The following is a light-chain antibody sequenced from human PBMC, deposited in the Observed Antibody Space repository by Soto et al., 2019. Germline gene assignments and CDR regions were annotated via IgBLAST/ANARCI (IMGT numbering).Light chain of an antibody. CDR1: QSISSW. CDR2: KAS. J-gene: IGKJ1*01. V-gene: IGKV1-5*03. CDR3: QQYNSYWT. Sequence: DIQMTQSPSPLSASLGDRVTITCRASQSISSWLAWYQQKPGKAPKLLIYKASSLESGVPSRFSGSGSGTEFTLTICSLQPDDFATYYCQQYNSYWTFGQGSKVDIK.